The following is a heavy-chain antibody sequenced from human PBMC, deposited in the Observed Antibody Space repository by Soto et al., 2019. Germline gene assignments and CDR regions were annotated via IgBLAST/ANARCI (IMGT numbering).Heavy chain of an antibody. Sequence: HPGGSLRLSCAASGFTFSSYAMHWVRQAPGKGLEWVAVISYDGSNKYYADSVKGRFTISRDNSKNTLYLQMNSLRAEDTAVYYCARDQSITILYYYGMDVWGQGTTVTVSS. CDR2: ISYDGSNK. J-gene: IGHJ6*02. V-gene: IGHV3-30-3*01. CDR1: GFTFSSYA. CDR3: ARDQSITILYYYGMDV. D-gene: IGHD3-3*01.